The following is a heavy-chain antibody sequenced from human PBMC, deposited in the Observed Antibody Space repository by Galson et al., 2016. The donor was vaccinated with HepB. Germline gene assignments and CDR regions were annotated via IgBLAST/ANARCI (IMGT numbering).Heavy chain of an antibody. CDR2: ISSSSSYT. CDR1: GFTFSSYS. V-gene: IGHV3-21*01. Sequence: LRLSCAASGFTFSSYSMNWVRQAPGKGLEWVSCISSSSSYTEYADSVKGRVTISRDNAKNSLFLQMNSLTVEDTAVYYCARAGATILSSMDVWGQGTTVTVSS. CDR3: ARAGATILSSMDV. D-gene: IGHD5-12*01. J-gene: IGHJ6*02.